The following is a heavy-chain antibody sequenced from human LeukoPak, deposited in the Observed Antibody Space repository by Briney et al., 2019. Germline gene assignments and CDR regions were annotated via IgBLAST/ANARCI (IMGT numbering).Heavy chain of an antibody. D-gene: IGHD4-17*01. Sequence: SETLSLTCAVYGASFSGYYWSWIRQPPGKGLEWIGEINHSGSTNYNPSLKSRGTLSLDTSKNQFSLKLTSVTAADTAVYYSSSPSLMSGEPSYFDFWGQGTLVSVSA. CDR3: SSPSLMSGEPSYFDF. CDR1: GASFSGYY. V-gene: IGHV4-34*01. CDR2: INHSGST. J-gene: IGHJ4*02.